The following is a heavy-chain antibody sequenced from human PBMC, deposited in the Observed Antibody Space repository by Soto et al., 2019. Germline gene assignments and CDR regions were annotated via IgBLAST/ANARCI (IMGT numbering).Heavy chain of an antibody. J-gene: IGHJ6*02. V-gene: IGHV1-18*01. CDR3: ARERCSSTSCYKGPFYYYGLDV. CDR2: ISAYNGNT. Sequence: QVQLLQSGAEVKKPGASVKVSCKASGYIFTTYGISWVRQAPGQGLEWMGWISAYNGNTNYAQKLQGRVTMTTDTSTSTAYMELRSLRSDDTAVYYCARERCSSTSCYKGPFYYYGLDVWGQGTTVTVSS. CDR1: GYIFTTYG. D-gene: IGHD2-2*02.